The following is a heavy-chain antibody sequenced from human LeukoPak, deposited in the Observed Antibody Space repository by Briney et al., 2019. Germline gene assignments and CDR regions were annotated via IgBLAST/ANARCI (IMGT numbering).Heavy chain of an antibody. CDR2: IYTSGST. J-gene: IGHJ6*02. Sequence: PSETLSLTCTVSGGSISSYYWSWIRQPAGKGLEWTGRIYTSGSTNYNPSLKSRVTMSVDTSKNQFSLKLSSVTAADTAVYYCARLAVVPAAFWTPYYYYGMDVWGQGTTVTVSS. V-gene: IGHV4-4*07. CDR3: ARLAVVPAAFWTPYYYYGMDV. CDR1: GGSISSYY. D-gene: IGHD2-2*01.